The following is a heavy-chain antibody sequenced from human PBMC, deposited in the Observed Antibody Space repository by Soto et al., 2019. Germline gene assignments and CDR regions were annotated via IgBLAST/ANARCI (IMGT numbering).Heavy chain of an antibody. D-gene: IGHD6-19*01. Sequence: EVRLLESGGGLAQPGGSRRLSCAASGFTFSSSAMNWVRQAPGKGLEWVSSIRVGGGDTFYADSVRGRFTVSRDISRNTLYLQINSLRADDTAIYYCAKCSVGTVRTSGWCNWFDPWGQGTLVTVSS. J-gene: IGHJ5*02. CDR3: AKCSVGTVRTSGWCNWFDP. V-gene: IGHV3-23*01. CDR1: GFTFSSSA. CDR2: IRVGGGDT.